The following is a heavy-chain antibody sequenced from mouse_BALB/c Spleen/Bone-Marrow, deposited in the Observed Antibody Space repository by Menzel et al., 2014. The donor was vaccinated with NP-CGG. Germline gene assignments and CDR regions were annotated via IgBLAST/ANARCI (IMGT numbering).Heavy chain of an antibody. CDR2: ISYSGST. D-gene: IGHD4-1*01. V-gene: IGHV3-2*02. Sequence: DVQLVESGPGLVKPSQSLSLTCTVTGYSITSDYAWNWIRQFPGNKLEWMGYISYSGSTSYNPSLKSRISITRDTSKNQFFLQLNSVTTEDTATYYCSHWAYYYAMDYWGQGTSVTVSS. J-gene: IGHJ4*01. CDR1: GYSITSDYA. CDR3: SHWAYYYAMDY.